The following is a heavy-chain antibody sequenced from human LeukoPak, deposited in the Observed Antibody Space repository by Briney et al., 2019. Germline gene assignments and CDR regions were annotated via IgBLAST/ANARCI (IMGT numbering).Heavy chain of an antibody. CDR2: IYYSGGT. Sequence: SETLSLTCTVSGYSISSGYYWGWIRQPPGKGLEWIGYIYYSGGTNYNPSLKSRVTISVDTSKNQFSLKLSSVTAADTAVYYCARTAYIVATITYYYYYYMDVWGKGTTVTVSS. J-gene: IGHJ6*03. D-gene: IGHD5-12*01. CDR1: GYSISSGYY. V-gene: IGHV4-61*01. CDR3: ARTAYIVATITYYYYYYMDV.